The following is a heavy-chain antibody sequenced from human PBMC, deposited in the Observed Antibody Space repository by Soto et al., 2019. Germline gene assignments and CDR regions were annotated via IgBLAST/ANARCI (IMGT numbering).Heavy chain of an antibody. D-gene: IGHD3-22*01. V-gene: IGHV3-23*01. CDR2: ISDRGGST. CDR1: GFTLSNFA. Sequence: EVQVLESGGGLVQPGGSLRLSCAASGFTLSNFAMSWVRQAPGKGLEWVAVISDRGGSTDYAASVKGRFTISRDNSNNTGYLQMNNLRAEDTAVYYCARDEYYYASSGYYRFDQWGQGTLVTVSS. J-gene: IGHJ4*02. CDR3: ARDEYYYASSGYYRFDQ.